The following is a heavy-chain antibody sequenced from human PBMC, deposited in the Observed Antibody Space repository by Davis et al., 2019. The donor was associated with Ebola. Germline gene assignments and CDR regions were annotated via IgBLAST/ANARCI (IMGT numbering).Heavy chain of an antibody. Sequence: GESLKISCAASGFTFSTHWMHWVRQAPGKGLEWVAVISYDGSKKYYADSVKGRFTISRDTSKNTLWLQMSSLRAEDTAVYYCARDSGLGIVVLNQADYWGQGTLVTVSS. D-gene: IGHD3-22*01. V-gene: IGHV3-30*03. J-gene: IGHJ4*02. CDR3: ARDSGLGIVVLNQADY. CDR1: GFTFSTHW. CDR2: ISYDGSKK.